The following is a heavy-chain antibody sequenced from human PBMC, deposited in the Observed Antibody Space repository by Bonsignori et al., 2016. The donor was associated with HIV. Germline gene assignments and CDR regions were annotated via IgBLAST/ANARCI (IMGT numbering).Heavy chain of an antibody. Sequence: WIRQPPGKGLEWVATLKQDESEKYYLDSVKGRFTVSRDNAKNSLYLQMNSLRAEDTAVYYCARLHSSSAAYWGQGTLVTVSS. V-gene: IGHV3-7*01. J-gene: IGHJ4*02. CDR2: LKQDESEK. D-gene: IGHD6-6*01. CDR3: ARLHSSSAAY.